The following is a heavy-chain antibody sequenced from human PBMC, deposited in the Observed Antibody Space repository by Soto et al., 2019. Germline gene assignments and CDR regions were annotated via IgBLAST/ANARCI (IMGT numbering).Heavy chain of an antibody. D-gene: IGHD6-13*01. CDR1: GGTFSSYA. CDR2: IIPIFGTA. J-gene: IGHJ6*02. Sequence: SVKVSCKASGGTFSSYAISWVRQAPGQGLEWMGGIIPIFGTANYAQKFQGRVTITADESTSTAYMELSSLRSEDTAVYYCARVTTYSSSGGYYYYYGMDVWGQGTTVTVSS. CDR3: ARVTTYSSSGGYYYYYGMDV. V-gene: IGHV1-69*13.